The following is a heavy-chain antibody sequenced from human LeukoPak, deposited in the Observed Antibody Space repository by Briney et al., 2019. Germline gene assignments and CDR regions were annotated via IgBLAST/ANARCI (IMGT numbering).Heavy chain of an antibody. J-gene: IGHJ4*02. D-gene: IGHD1-1*01. Sequence: GGSLRLSCAASGFTLRNYWMHWVRQAPGKGLVWVSRINSDGSSTSYADSVKGRFTISRDNAENTLYLQINSLRAEDTAVYYCATDEAATGRLDYWGQGTLVTDSS. CDR3: ATDEAATGRLDY. CDR2: INSDGSST. V-gene: IGHV3-74*01. CDR1: GFTLRNYW.